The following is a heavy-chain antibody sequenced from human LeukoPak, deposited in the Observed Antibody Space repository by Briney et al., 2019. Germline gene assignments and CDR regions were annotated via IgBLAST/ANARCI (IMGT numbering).Heavy chain of an antibody. Sequence: ASVKVSCKASGYTFSSYYMHWVRQALGQGLEWMGIINPSGGSTSYAQKFQGRVTMTRDTSTSTVYMELSSLRSEDTAVYYCARDHDDFWSGYQRAAFDYWGQGTLVTVSS. CDR2: INPSGGST. J-gene: IGHJ4*02. V-gene: IGHV1-46*01. D-gene: IGHD3-3*01. CDR1: GYTFSSYY. CDR3: ARDHDDFWSGYQRAAFDY.